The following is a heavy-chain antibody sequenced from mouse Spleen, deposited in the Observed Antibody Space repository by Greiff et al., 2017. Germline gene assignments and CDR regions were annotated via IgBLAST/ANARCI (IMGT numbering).Heavy chain of an antibody. Sequence: QVQLKQSGAELVRPGASVTLSCKASGYTFTHYEMHWVKQTPVHGLEWIGAIDPETGGTAYNQKFKGKAILTADKSSSTAYMELRSLTSEDSAVYYCTREDYGNYPFAYWGQGTLVTVSA. V-gene: IGHV1-15*01. J-gene: IGHJ3*01. CDR1: GYTFTHYE. CDR2: IDPETGGT. CDR3: TREDYGNYPFAY. D-gene: IGHD2-1*01.